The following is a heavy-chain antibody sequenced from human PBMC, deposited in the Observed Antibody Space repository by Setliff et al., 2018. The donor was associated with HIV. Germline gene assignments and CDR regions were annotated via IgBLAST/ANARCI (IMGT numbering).Heavy chain of an antibody. Sequence: ASVKVSCKASGYTFIDYYIHWVRQAPGRGLEWMGWINTDNGITEYAENFQGRVAMTRDTSMSTAYMELNRLTFDDTAVYYCARDPYDTSENPYDPWGRGTLVTVSS. CDR2: INTDNGIT. D-gene: IGHD3-16*01. J-gene: IGHJ5*02. CDR1: GYTFIDYY. V-gene: IGHV1-2*02. CDR3: ARDPYDTSENPYDP.